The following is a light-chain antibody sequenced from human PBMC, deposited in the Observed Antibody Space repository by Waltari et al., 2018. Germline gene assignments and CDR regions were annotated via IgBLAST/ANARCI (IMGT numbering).Light chain of an antibody. V-gene: IGKV4-1*01. Sequence: DIVRTQSPDSLAVSLGERGTINCKSRQSVLYSSNNKNYLAWYQQKPGQPPKLLIYWASTRESVVPDRFSGSGSGTDFTLTISSLQAEDVAVYYCQQYYSTPFTFGPGTKVDIK. CDR1: QSVLYSSNNKNY. J-gene: IGKJ3*01. CDR2: WAS. CDR3: QQYYSTPFT.